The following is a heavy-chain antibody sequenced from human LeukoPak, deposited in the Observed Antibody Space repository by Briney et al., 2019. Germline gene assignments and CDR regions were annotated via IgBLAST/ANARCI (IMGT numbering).Heavy chain of an antibody. J-gene: IGHJ5*02. CDR2: ISSSSSYI. Sequence: GGSLRLSCAASGFTFSSYSMNWVRQAPGKGLEWVSSISSSSSYIYYADSVKGRFTISRDNAKNSLYLQMNSLRVEDTAIYYCASQSYARFDPWGQGTLVTVSS. D-gene: IGHD3-16*01. CDR1: GFTFSSYS. CDR3: ASQSYARFDP. V-gene: IGHV3-21*01.